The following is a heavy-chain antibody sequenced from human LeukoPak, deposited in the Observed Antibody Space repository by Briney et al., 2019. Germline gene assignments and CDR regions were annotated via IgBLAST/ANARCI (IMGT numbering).Heavy chain of an antibody. CDR3: GKDLGSSARYLDRVDY. Sequence: GGSLRLSCAASGFTFDDYAMHWVRQAPGKGLEWVSGISWNSGSIGYADSVKGRFTVSRDNSKNTVYLQMNSLRAEDTAVYYCGKDLGSSARYLDRVDYWGQGTLVTVSS. D-gene: IGHD2-2*01. CDR1: GFTFDDYA. J-gene: IGHJ4*02. V-gene: IGHV3-9*01. CDR2: ISWNSGSI.